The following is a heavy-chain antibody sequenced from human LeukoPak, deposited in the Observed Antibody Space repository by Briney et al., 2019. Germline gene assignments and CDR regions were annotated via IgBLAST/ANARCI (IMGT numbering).Heavy chain of an antibody. CDR2: ISGSGGST. J-gene: IGHJ3*02. CDR1: GFTFSSYA. V-gene: IGHV3-23*01. D-gene: IGHD2-15*01. CDR3: AKSHSRVVRAGDAFDI. Sequence: GGSLRLSCAASGFTFSSYAMRWVRQAPGKGLEWVSAISGSGGSTYYADSVKGRFTISRDNSKNTLYLQMNSLRAEDTAVYYCAKSHSRVVRAGDAFDIWGQGTMVTVSS.